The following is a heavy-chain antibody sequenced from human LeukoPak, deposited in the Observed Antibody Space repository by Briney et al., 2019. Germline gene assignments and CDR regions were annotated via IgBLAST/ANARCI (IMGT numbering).Heavy chain of an antibody. CDR3: AREGDSSGYYYY. D-gene: IGHD3-22*01. CDR1: GGTFSSYA. CDR2: IIPIFGTA. V-gene: IGHV1-69*13. Sequence: GASVKVSCKASGGTFSSYAISWVRQAPGQGLEWMGGIIPIFGTANYAQKFQGRVTITADESTSTAYMELSSLRSEDKAVYYCAREGDSSGYYYYWGQGTLVTVSS. J-gene: IGHJ4*02.